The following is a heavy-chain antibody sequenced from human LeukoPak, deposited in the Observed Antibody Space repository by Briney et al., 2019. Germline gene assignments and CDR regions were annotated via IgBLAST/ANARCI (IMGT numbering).Heavy chain of an antibody. Sequence: GGSLRLSCAASGFTFNSYDMNWVRQAPGKGLEWVSYIRSSVNTIYYADSVKGRFTISRDNAKNSLYLQMNSLRAEDTAAYYCAREGRYYYGSGSYSVGYFDYWGQGTLVTVSS. CDR3: AREGRYYYGSGSYSVGYFDY. CDR1: GFTFNSYD. D-gene: IGHD3-10*01. V-gene: IGHV3-48*03. J-gene: IGHJ4*02. CDR2: IRSSVNTI.